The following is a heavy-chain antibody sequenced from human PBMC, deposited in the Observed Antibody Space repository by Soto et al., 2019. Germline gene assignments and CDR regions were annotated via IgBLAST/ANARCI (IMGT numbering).Heavy chain of an antibody. V-gene: IGHV4-34*01. CDR2: INHSGST. CDR3: AREGSTTVTTLDY. D-gene: IGHD4-17*01. Sequence: SETLSLTCAVYGGSFSGYYWSWIRQPPGKGLEWIGEINHSGSTNYNPSLKSRVTISVDTSKNQFSLKLSSVTAADTAVYYCAREGSTTVTTLDYWGQGTLVTVSS. CDR1: GGSFSGYY. J-gene: IGHJ4*02.